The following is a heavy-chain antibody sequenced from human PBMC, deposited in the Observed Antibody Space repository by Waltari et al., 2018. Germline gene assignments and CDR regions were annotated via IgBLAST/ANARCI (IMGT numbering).Heavy chain of an antibody. D-gene: IGHD3-22*01. Sequence: EVQLLESGGGLVQPGGSLRLSCAASGFTFSSYAMSWVRQAPGKGLEWVSVIYSGGSSTYYADSVRGRFTISRDNSKNTLYLQMNSLRAEDTAVYYCAKSYYDSSGYPDYWGQGTLVTVSS. J-gene: IGHJ4*02. V-gene: IGHV3-23*03. CDR1: GFTFSSYA. CDR3: AKSYYDSSGYPDY. CDR2: IYSGGSST.